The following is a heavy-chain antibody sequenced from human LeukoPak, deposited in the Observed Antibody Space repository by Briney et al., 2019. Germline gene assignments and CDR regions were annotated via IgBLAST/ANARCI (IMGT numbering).Heavy chain of an antibody. Sequence: PGGSLRLSCAASGFTFSDYYLAWIRQAPGKGLEWLSYISTTGRTIYYADSVEGRFTISRDNAKNSLYLEMNGLRVEDTAVYYCARGAIKTRRCFDNWGQGTLVTVSS. CDR1: GFTFSDYY. CDR2: ISTTGRTI. J-gene: IGHJ4*02. CDR3: ARGAIKTRRCFDN. D-gene: IGHD2-2*01. V-gene: IGHV3-11*01.